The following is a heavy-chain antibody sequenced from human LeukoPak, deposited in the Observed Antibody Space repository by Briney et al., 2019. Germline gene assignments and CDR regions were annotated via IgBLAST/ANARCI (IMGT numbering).Heavy chain of an antibody. V-gene: IGHV1-18*01. CDR1: GYTLTSYG. D-gene: IGHD2-21*02. CDR2: ISAYNGNT. Sequence: ASVKVSCKASGYTLTSYGISWVRQAPGQGLEWMGWISAYNGNTNYAQKLQGRVTMTTDTSTSTAYMELRSLRSDDTAVYYCARDFPITAGEYCGGDCYSYYYGMDVWGQGTTVTVSS. CDR3: ARDFPITAGEYCGGDCYSYYYGMDV. J-gene: IGHJ6*02.